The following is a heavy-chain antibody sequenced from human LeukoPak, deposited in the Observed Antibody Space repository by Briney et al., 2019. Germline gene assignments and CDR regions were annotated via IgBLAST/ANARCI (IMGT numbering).Heavy chain of an antibody. CDR2: IDYSGGT. Sequence: KPSETLSLTCTVSGGTISNYYWSWIRQPPGKGLEWIAYIDYSGGTNYNPSLKSRVTISVDASKNQFSLNLRSVTPADTAVYYCARDRRRDLLHAFDIWGQGTMVTVSS. V-gene: IGHV4-59*01. D-gene: IGHD1-26*01. CDR3: ARDRRRDLLHAFDI. J-gene: IGHJ3*02. CDR1: GGTISNYY.